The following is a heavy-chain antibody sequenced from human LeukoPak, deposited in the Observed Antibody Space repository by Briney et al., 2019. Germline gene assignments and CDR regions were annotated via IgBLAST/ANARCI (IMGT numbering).Heavy chain of an antibody. J-gene: IGHJ4*02. Sequence: PSETLSLTCTVSGGSISSSSYYWGWIRQTPGEGLEWIATIYYSGTTYYNPSLKSRVIMSVDTSKNLLSLKLYSVTAADTAVYYCARMPGGGSYSAADYWGQGTQVTVSS. CDR3: ARMPGGGSYSAADY. D-gene: IGHD1-26*01. V-gene: IGHV4-39*07. CDR2: IYYSGTT. CDR1: GGSISSSSYY.